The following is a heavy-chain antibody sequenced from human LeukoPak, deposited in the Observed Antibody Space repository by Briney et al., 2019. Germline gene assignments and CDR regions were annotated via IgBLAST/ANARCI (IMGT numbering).Heavy chain of an antibody. J-gene: IGHJ4*02. Sequence: SVTLSCNASGGTFSSYTISWVRQAPGQGLEWMGRIITILGIANYAQKFQGRVTITANKSTITAYKELSSLRSEDTGVYYCAASEMSTVVHRGFDYWGQGTLGTVPS. D-gene: IGHD4-23*01. CDR3: AASEMSTVVHRGFDY. CDR1: GGTFSSYT. CDR2: IITILGIA. V-gene: IGHV1-69*02.